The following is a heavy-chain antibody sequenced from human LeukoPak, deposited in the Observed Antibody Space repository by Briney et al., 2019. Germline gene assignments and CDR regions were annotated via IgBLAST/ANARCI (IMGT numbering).Heavy chain of an antibody. Sequence: PSETLSLTCTVSGGSISSSSYYWGWIRQPPGKGLEWIGSIYYSGSTYYNPSLKSRITISVDTSKNQFSLKLSSVTAADTAVYYCASPRTQLDNWFDPWGQGTLVTVSS. J-gene: IGHJ5*02. CDR2: IYYSGST. CDR1: GGSISSSSYY. D-gene: IGHD5-18*01. V-gene: IGHV4-39*01. CDR3: ASPRTQLDNWFDP.